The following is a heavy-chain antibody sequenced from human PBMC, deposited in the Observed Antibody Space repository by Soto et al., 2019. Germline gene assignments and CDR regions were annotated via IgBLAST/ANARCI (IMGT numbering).Heavy chain of an antibody. CDR1: GFTFSSYA. D-gene: IGHD3-3*01. J-gene: IGHJ4*02. V-gene: IGHV3-23*01. Sequence: DVQPLESGGDLVQPGGSLRLSCAASGFTFSSYAMSWVRQAPGKGLELVSSMSGAGRSSYDADSVKGRFTISRDNYKNTLYLQMNNLRAEDTPLYFCSKGSIFGVENIYDYWGQGTLVTVSS. CDR2: MSGAGRSS. CDR3: SKGSIFGVENIYDY.